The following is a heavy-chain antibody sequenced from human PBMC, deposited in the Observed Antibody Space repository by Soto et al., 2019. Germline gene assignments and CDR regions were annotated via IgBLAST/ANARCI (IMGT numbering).Heavy chain of an antibody. Sequence: PSETLSLTCTVSGGSISSYYWSWIRQPPGKGQEWIGYIYYSGSTNYNPSLKSRVTISVDTSENQFSLKLSSVTAADTAVYYCARNPEGIFGVVSDYFDYWGQGTLVTVSS. V-gene: IGHV4-59*01. D-gene: IGHD3-3*01. J-gene: IGHJ4*02. CDR3: ARNPEGIFGVVSDYFDY. CDR2: IYYSGST. CDR1: GGSISSYY.